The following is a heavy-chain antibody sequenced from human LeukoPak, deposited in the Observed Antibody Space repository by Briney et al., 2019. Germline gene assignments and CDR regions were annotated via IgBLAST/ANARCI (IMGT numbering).Heavy chain of an antibody. Sequence: PGRSLRLSCAASGFTFSSYGMHWVRQAPGKGLEWVAVIWYDGSNKYYADSVKGRFTISRDNSKNTLYPQMNSLRAEDTAVYYCARAMVRSDDAFDIWGQGTMVTVSS. V-gene: IGHV3-30*19. D-gene: IGHD3-10*01. CDR1: GFTFSSYG. J-gene: IGHJ3*02. CDR2: IWYDGSNK. CDR3: ARAMVRSDDAFDI.